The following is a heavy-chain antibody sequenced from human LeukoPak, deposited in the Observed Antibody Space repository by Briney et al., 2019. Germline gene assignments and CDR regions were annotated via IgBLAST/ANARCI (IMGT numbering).Heavy chain of an antibody. CDR2: FDPEDGET. Sequence: ASVKVSCKVSGYTLTELSMHWVRQAPGKGLEWMGGFDPEDGETIYAQKFQGRVTMTEDTSTDTAYMELSSLRSEDTAVYYCATLDQTYSSSFRDFDYWGQGTLVTVSS. V-gene: IGHV1-24*01. CDR3: ATLDQTYSSSFRDFDY. J-gene: IGHJ4*02. CDR1: GYTLTELS. D-gene: IGHD6-6*01.